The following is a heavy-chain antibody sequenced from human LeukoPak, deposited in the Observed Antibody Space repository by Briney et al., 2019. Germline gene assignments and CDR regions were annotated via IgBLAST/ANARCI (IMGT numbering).Heavy chain of an antibody. Sequence: PGGSLRLSCASSGFTFSSYSMTWVRQAPGKGLEWVSAITGSGDSAYYSDSVKGRFTISRDQSKSTVYLQMTSLRAEDTAVYYCARDTYYMDVWGKGTTVTISS. V-gene: IGHV3-23*01. D-gene: IGHD2-21*01. CDR3: ARDTYYMDV. CDR2: ITGSGDSA. CDR1: GFTFSSYS. J-gene: IGHJ6*04.